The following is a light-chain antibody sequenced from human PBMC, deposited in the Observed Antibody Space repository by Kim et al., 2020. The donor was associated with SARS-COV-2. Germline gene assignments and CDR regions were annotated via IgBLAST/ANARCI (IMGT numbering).Light chain of an antibody. CDR1: QGISSN. CDR3: QQYHNGPET. CDR2: GAS. J-gene: IGKJ1*01. V-gene: IGKV3D-15*01. Sequence: EIVVTQSPVTLSVSPGERATLSCRASQGISSNLAWYQQKPGQAPRLLISGASNRATGIPARFSGGGSGTEFTLTISSLQSEDFAVYYCQQYHNGPETFGQGTKVDIK.